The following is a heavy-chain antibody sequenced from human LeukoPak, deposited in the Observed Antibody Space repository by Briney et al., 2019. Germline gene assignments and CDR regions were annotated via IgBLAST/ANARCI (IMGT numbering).Heavy chain of an antibody. CDR1: GFTFSSYW. D-gene: IGHD6-13*01. CDR2: INSDGSST. J-gene: IGHJ4*02. CDR3: ARGIYYSIAAAAPDY. V-gene: IGHV3-74*01. Sequence: GGSLRPSCAASGFTFSSYWIHWVRQPPGKGLVWVSRINSDGSSTSYADSVKGRFTISRDNAKNTLYLQMNSLRAEDTAVYYCARGIYYSIAAAAPDYWGQGTLVTVSS.